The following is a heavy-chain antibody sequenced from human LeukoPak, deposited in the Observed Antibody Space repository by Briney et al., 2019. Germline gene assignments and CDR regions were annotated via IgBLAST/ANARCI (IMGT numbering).Heavy chain of an antibody. CDR1: GFTFSDYY. D-gene: IGHD2-2*01. J-gene: IGHJ6*02. V-gene: IGHV3-11*05. CDR3: ARANARPASYYGMDV. Sequence: PGGSLRLSCAASGFTFSDYYMSWIRQAPGKGLEWVSYISSSSSYTNYADSVKGRFTISRDNAKNSLYLQVNSRRAEDTAVYYWARANARPASYYGMDVWGQGTTVTVSS. CDR2: ISSSSSYT.